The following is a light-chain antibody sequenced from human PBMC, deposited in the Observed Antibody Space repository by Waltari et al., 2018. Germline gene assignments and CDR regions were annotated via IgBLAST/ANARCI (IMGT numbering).Light chain of an antibody. CDR3: SCFRAGGTVV. V-gene: IGLV2-14*01. J-gene: IGLJ2*01. CDR2: EVM. Sequence: QSALTQPASVSGSPGQSIIISCTGTTNDVGGYEFVSWFRHHPGKAPKLIIYEVMNRPPGVSHRFSGSKSGNTASLTISGLQAEDEADYFCSCFRAGGTVVFGGGTRVTVL. CDR1: TNDVGGYEF.